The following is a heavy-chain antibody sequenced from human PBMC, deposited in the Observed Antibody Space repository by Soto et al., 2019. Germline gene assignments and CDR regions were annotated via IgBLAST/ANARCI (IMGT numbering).Heavy chain of an antibody. D-gene: IGHD1-26*01. Sequence: SGTPSLTCAVSDYSISSSNWWGWIRQPPGKGLEWIGYIYYSGTTYYNPSLKSRVTMSVDTSKNQFSLKLTSVTAVDTAVYYCARREIQGPIDYWGQGTLVTVSS. CDR1: DYSISSSNW. CDR3: ARREIQGPIDY. V-gene: IGHV4-28*01. J-gene: IGHJ4*02. CDR2: IYYSGTT.